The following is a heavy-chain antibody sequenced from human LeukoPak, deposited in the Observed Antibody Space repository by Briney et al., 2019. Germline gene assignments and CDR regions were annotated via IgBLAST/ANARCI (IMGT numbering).Heavy chain of an antibody. CDR3: ARDKWELRGRNWFDP. V-gene: IGHV1-2*02. Sequence: ASVKVSCKASGYTFTCYYMHWVRQAPGQGLEWMGWINPNSGGTNYAQKFQGRVTMTRDTSISTAYMELSRLRSDDTAVYYCARDKWELRGRNWFDPWGQGTLVTVSS. J-gene: IGHJ5*02. CDR1: GYTFTCYY. D-gene: IGHD1-26*01. CDR2: INPNSGGT.